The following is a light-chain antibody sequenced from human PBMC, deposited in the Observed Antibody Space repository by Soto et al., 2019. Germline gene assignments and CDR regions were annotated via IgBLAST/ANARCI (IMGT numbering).Light chain of an antibody. CDR3: QHRDSRPLT. J-gene: IGKJ5*01. CDR1: QDIRNL. Sequence: DIEMTQSPSSLSASVGDRVTISCRASQDIRNLLTWYQQKPGQAPKLLIYDASNRDTGIPSRFSGSGSGTDFTFTISSLQPEDIATYYCQHRDSRPLTFGQGTRLEIK. CDR2: DAS. V-gene: IGKV1-33*01.